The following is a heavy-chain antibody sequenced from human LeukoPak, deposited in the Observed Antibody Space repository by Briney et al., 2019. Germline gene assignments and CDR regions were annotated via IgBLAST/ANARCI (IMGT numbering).Heavy chain of an antibody. Sequence: PGGSLRLSCAASGFTVTNAWMSWVRQAPGKGLEWVGLIQSKTDGETTDYAAPVKGRFTISRDDSKNTLYLQMNSLKTEDTAVYYCTTVYSDSSGYYFNYCDYWGQGTLVTVST. D-gene: IGHD3-22*01. CDR3: TTVYSDSSGYYFNYCDY. V-gene: IGHV3-15*01. CDR1: GFTVTNAW. J-gene: IGHJ4*02. CDR2: IQSKTDGETT.